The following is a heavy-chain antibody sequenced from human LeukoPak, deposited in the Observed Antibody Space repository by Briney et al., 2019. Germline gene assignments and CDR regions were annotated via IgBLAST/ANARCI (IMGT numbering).Heavy chain of an antibody. Sequence: PGGALRLSCTGSGFSFCDDAMHWVRQAPRKGLEGVGLIRSRSYGATTEYAASVKGRFIIPRDDSKSIAFLQMSSLKTEDTAVYYCIRGGGWDIWNYWGQGTLVTVSS. CDR1: GFSFCDDA. V-gene: IGHV3-49*04. D-gene: IGHD6-19*01. CDR2: IRSRSYGATT. J-gene: IGHJ4*02. CDR3: IRGGGWDIWNY.